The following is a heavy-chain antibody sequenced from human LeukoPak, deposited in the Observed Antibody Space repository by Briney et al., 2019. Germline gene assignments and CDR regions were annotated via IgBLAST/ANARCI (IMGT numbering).Heavy chain of an antibody. CDR2: ISSSSSTI. Sequence: PTGGSLRLSCAASGFTFSSYSMNWVRQAPGKGLEWVSYISSSSSTIYYADSVKGRFTISRDNAKNSLYLQMNSLRAEDTAVYYCARDARGYSYGYDYWGRGTLVTVSS. CDR3: ARDARGYSYGYDY. J-gene: IGHJ4*02. CDR1: GFTFSSYS. D-gene: IGHD5-18*01. V-gene: IGHV3-48*04.